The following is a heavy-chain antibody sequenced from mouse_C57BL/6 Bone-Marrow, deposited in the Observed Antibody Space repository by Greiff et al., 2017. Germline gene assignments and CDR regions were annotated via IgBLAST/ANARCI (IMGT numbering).Heavy chain of an antibody. Sequence: QVQLQQPGAELVRPGSSVKLSCKASGYTFTSYWMDWVKQRPGQGLDWIGNIYPSDSETHYNQKFKDKATLTVDKSSSTAYMQLSSLTSEDSAVYYCARGLLRLDYWGQGTTLTVSS. J-gene: IGHJ2*01. CDR3: ARGLLRLDY. CDR1: GYTFTSYW. D-gene: IGHD1-1*01. CDR2: IYPSDSET. V-gene: IGHV1-61*01.